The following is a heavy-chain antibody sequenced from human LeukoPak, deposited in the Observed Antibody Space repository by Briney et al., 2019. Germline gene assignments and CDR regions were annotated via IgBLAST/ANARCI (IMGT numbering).Heavy chain of an antibody. CDR1: GFTFSNYP. Sequence: GGSLRLSCTTSGFTFSNYPKSWVRQAPGKGLEWLALLGSTAYGGTTKYAASVKGRFTISRDDSKSVAYLQMNSLKTEDTAVYYCTRPYYDYLTGYYSDYWAREPWSPSPQ. J-gene: IGHJ4*02. CDR3: TRPYYDYLTGYYSDY. D-gene: IGHD3-9*01. CDR2: LGSTAYGGTT. V-gene: IGHV3-49*04.